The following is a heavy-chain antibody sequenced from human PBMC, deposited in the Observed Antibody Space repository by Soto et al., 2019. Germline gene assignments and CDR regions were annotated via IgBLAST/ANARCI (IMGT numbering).Heavy chain of an antibody. Sequence: ASVKVSCKASGYTFTSYYMHWVRQAPGQGLEWMGIINPSGGSTSYAQKFQGRVTMTRDTSTSTVYMELSSLRSEDTAVYYCARSSGYYDILTGPWGAFDIWGQGTMVTVSS. CDR2: INPSGGST. V-gene: IGHV1-46*01. J-gene: IGHJ3*02. D-gene: IGHD3-9*01. CDR1: GYTFTSYY. CDR3: ARSSGYYDILTGPWGAFDI.